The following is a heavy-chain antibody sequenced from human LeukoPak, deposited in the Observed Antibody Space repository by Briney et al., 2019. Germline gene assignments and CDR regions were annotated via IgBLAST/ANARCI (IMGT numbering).Heavy chain of an antibody. Sequence: GGSLRLSCAASGFTFNSYAMSWVRQAPGKGLEWVSAISGSGGSTYYADSVKGRFTISRDNSKNTLYLQMNSLRAEATAVYYCAKAFSRGWPALDYWGQGTLVTVSS. CDR1: GFTFNSYA. CDR2: ISGSGGST. D-gene: IGHD6-19*01. V-gene: IGHV3-23*01. J-gene: IGHJ4*02. CDR3: AKAFSRGWPALDY.